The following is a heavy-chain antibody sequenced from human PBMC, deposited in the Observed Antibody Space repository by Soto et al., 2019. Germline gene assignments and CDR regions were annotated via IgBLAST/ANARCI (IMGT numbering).Heavy chain of an antibody. CDR3: ARDLPKQIRYYYYGMDV. Sequence: GGSLRLSCAASGFTFSSYSMNWVRQAPGKGLEWVSSISSSSSYIYYADSVKGRFTISRDNAKNSLYLQMNSLRAEDTAVYYCARDLPKQIRYYYYGMDVWGQGTTVTVSS. V-gene: IGHV3-21*01. D-gene: IGHD3-10*01. CDR2: ISSSSSYI. J-gene: IGHJ6*02. CDR1: GFTFSSYS.